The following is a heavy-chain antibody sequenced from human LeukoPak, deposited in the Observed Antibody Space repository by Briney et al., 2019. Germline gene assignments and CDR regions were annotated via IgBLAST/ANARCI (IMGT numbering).Heavy chain of an antibody. D-gene: IGHD3-22*01. J-gene: IGHJ4*02. CDR3: ARRFNFDSSGFRTPIFDY. V-gene: IGHV5-51*01. CDR1: GYSFTNYW. Sequence: GESLKISCQVSGYSFTNYWIGWVRQMPGKGLESMGIIYPADSDTTYSPSFQGQVTISADKSIGAAYLQWSSLKASDTATYYCARRFNFDSSGFRTPIFDYWGQGTPVTVSS. CDR2: IYPADSDT.